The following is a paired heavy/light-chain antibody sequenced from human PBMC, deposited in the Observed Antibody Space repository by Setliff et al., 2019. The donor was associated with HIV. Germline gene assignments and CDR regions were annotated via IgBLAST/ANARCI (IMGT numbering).Heavy chain of an antibody. J-gene: IGHJ4*02. Sequence: EVQLVESGGALVKPGGSLRLSCAAFGFTFSNAWMSWVRQAPGKGLEWVGRVKSKTDGGAIDYAAPVKGRFTISRDDSKNTLSLLMDSLKSEDTAVYYCTTDGDYGGSPYSFHNWGQGTLVTVSA. V-gene: IGHV3-15*02. CDR2: VKSKTDGGAI. CDR1: GFTFSNAW. CDR3: TTDGDYGGSPYSFHN. D-gene: IGHD4-17*01.
Light chain of an antibody. CDR2: DVS. CDR3: SSYTTTSTP. J-gene: IGLJ2*01. V-gene: IGLV2-14*01. CDR1: SSDVGGNNY. Sequence: QSALTQPASVSGSPGQSITISCTGTSSDVGGNNYVSWYQQHPGKAPKLMIYDVSNRPSGVSNRFSGSKSGNTASLTISGLQAEDEADYYCSSYTTTSTPFGGGTKLTVL.